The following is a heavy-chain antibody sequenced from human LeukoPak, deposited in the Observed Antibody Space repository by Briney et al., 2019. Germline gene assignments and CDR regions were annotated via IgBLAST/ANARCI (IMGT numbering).Heavy chain of an antibody. CDR2: MSYTGST. Sequence: SETLSLTCTVAGASISTSGYYWGWVRQSPGKGLEYVAAMSYTGSTFYNPSLRSRVTLSLGTSRTQFSLRLDSVTAEDTAVYYCARLWTRHLALDQHSFDLWGQGSLVTVSS. V-gene: IGHV4-39*01. J-gene: IGHJ4*02. CDR3: ARLWTRHLALDQHSFDL. CDR1: GASISTSGYY. D-gene: IGHD2-21*01.